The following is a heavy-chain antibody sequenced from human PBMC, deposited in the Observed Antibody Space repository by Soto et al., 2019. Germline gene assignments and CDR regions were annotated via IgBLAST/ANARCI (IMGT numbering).Heavy chain of an antibody. V-gene: IGHV3-48*01. Sequence: EVQLVESGGGLVQPGGSLRLSCAASGFTFSSYSTNWVRHAPGKGLEWVSYISSSSSTIYYADSVKGRFTISRDNAKNSLYLQMNSLRAADTAVYYCARDYCSSASCLNWFDPWGQGTLVTVSS. CDR3: ARDYCSSASCLNWFDP. J-gene: IGHJ5*02. D-gene: IGHD2-2*01. CDR1: GFTFSSYS. CDR2: ISSSSSTI.